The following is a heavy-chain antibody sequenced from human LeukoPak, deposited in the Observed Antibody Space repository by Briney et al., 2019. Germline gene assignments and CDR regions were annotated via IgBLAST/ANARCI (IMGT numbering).Heavy chain of an antibody. CDR2: INPNSGGT. Sequence: ASVKVSCKASGYTFTGYYMHWVRQAPGQGPEWMGRINPNSGGTNYAQKFQGRVTMTRDTSISTAYMELSRLRSDDTAVYYCAVLRTYYFDYWGQGTLVTVSS. D-gene: IGHD2/OR15-2a*01. V-gene: IGHV1-2*06. CDR3: AVLRTYYFDY. J-gene: IGHJ4*02. CDR1: GYTFTGYY.